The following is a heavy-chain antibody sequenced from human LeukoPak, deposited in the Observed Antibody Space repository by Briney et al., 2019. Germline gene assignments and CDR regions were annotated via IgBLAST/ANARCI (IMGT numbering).Heavy chain of an antibody. J-gene: IGHJ3*02. V-gene: IGHV4-39*07. CDR2: IYYTGST. CDR1: GGSISSRTYY. Sequence: PSETLFLTCTVSGGSISSRTYYWGWIRQPPGKGLEWIGSIYYTGSTFYNPSLKSRVTISVDTSKNQFSMKLSSVTAADAAVYFCAREWTTWGAFDIWGQGTMVTVSS. D-gene: IGHD2/OR15-2a*01. CDR3: AREWTTWGAFDI.